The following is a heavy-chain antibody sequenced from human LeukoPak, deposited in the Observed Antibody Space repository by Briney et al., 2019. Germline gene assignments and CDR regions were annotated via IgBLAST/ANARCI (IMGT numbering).Heavy chain of an antibody. Sequence: SETLSLTCTDSGGSISSYYWSWIRQPPGKGLEWIGYIYTSGSTNYNPSLKSRVTISVDTSKNQFSLKLSSVTAADTAVYYCARLRPDYYYYMDVWGKGTTVTVSS. CDR1: GGSISSYY. V-gene: IGHV4-4*09. CDR3: ARLRPDYYYYMDV. CDR2: IYTSGST. J-gene: IGHJ6*03.